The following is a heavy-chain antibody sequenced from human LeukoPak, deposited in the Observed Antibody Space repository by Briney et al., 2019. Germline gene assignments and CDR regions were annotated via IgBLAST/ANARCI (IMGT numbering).Heavy chain of an antibody. CDR1: GFTFSGYW. Sequence: TGGSVRLSCAASGFTFSGYWMSWVRQAPGKGLEWVANIKQDGSEKYYVDSVKGRFTISRDNAKNSLFLQMNSLRAEDTAVYYCARDWQWQQLDGDAFDIWGQGTMVTVSS. D-gene: IGHD6-13*01. CDR2: IKQDGSEK. J-gene: IGHJ3*02. V-gene: IGHV3-7*04. CDR3: ARDWQWQQLDGDAFDI.